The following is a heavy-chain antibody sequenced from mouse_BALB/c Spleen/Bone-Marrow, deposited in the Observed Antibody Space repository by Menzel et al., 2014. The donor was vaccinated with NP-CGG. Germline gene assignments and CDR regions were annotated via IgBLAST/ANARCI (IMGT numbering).Heavy chain of an antibody. D-gene: IGHD3-3*01. CDR2: INPNTDGT. Sequence: EVQLQQSGPELVKPGTSVKMSCKASGYTFTDYCMMWVRQSHGKSLEWIGHINPNTDGTFYNQKFKGKATLTVDKSSSTAYMQLNSLTSEDSAVYYCARSRYFDNWGQGTTLTVSS. CDR3: ARSRYFDN. J-gene: IGHJ2*01. CDR1: GYTFTDYC. V-gene: IGHV1-26*01.